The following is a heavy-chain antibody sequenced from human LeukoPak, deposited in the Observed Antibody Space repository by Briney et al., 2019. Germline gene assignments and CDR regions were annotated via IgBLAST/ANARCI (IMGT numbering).Heavy chain of an antibody. CDR1: GFTFSDYY. J-gene: IGHJ4*02. D-gene: IGHD3-22*01. V-gene: IGHV3-11*06. Sequence: PGGSLRLSCAASGFTFSDYYMSWIRQAPGKGLEWVSYISGSSSSPNYADSVKGRFTISRDNAKSSLYLQMNSLGAEDTAVYYCARDQGENYDSSGYYPYWGQGTLVTVSS. CDR2: ISGSSSSP. CDR3: ARDQGENYDSSGYYPY.